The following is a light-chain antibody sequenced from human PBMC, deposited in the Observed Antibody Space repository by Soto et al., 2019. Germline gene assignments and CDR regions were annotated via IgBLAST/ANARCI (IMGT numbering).Light chain of an antibody. CDR2: EGS. J-gene: IGLJ3*02. Sequence: QSALTQPASVSGSPGQSIPISCTGTSSDVGSYKLVSWYQQHPGTAPKLIIYEGSKRPSGDSNRFSGSKSGNTASLTISGLQAEDEADYYCCSYAGSSTWVFGGGTKVTVL. CDR3: CSYAGSSTWV. CDR1: SSDVGSYKL. V-gene: IGLV2-23*01.